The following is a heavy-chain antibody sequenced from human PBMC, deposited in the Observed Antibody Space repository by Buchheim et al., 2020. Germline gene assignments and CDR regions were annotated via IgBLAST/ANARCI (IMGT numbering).Heavy chain of an antibody. D-gene: IGHD5-18*01. J-gene: IGHJ4*02. Sequence: QVQLAESGGGVVQPGTSLRLSCAASGFTFSSYGMHWVRQAPGKGLEWVASIWHDGSKQYYADSVKGRFTISRDNSKNTLLLQMNSLRAEDTAVYYCARDGSQLWYYGFDYWGQGTL. V-gene: IGHV3-33*01. CDR1: GFTFSSYG. CDR2: IWHDGSKQ. CDR3: ARDGSQLWYYGFDY.